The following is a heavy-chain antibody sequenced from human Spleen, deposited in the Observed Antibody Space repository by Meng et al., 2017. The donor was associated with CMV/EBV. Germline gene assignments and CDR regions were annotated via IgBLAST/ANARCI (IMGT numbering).Heavy chain of an antibody. CDR3: ARDWGPSSSSWYFGLDYYYYGMDV. CDR2: IKQDGSEK. D-gene: IGHD6-13*01. V-gene: IGHV3-7*01. Sequence: GESLKISCAASGFNFSTHGIHWVRQAPGKGLEWVANIKQDGSEKYYVDSVKGRFTISRDNAKNSLYLQMNSLRAEDTAVYYCARDWGPSSSSWYFGLDYYYYGMDVWGQGTTVTVSS. J-gene: IGHJ6*02. CDR1: GFNFSTHG.